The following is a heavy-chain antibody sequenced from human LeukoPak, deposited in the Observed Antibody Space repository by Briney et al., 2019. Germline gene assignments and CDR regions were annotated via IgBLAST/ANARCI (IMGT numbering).Heavy chain of an antibody. CDR3: ARVSPVYSNYDIGYYYYYMDV. CDR2: ISSNGGST. D-gene: IGHD4-11*01. Sequence: GGSLRLSCAASGFTFSSYAMHWVRQAPGKGLEYVSAISSNGGSTYYANSVKGRFTISRDNSKNTLYLQMGSLRAEDMAVYYCARVSPVYSNYDIGYYYYYMDVWGKGTTVTVSS. J-gene: IGHJ6*03. V-gene: IGHV3-64*01. CDR1: GFTFSSYA.